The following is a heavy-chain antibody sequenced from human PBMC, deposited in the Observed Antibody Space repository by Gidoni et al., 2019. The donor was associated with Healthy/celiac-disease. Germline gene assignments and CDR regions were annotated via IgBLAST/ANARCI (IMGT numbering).Heavy chain of an antibody. CDR2: ISWNSGSI. Sequence: EVQLVESGGGLVQPGRSLRLSCAASGFTFDDYAMHWVRQAPGKGLEWVSGISWNSGSIGYADSVKGRFTISRDNAKNSLYLQMNSLRAEDTALYYCAKDIGLYDSSGYYYDYYYYYGMDVWGQGTTVTVSS. D-gene: IGHD3-22*01. J-gene: IGHJ6*02. V-gene: IGHV3-9*01. CDR3: AKDIGLYDSSGYYYDYYYYYGMDV. CDR1: GFTFDDYA.